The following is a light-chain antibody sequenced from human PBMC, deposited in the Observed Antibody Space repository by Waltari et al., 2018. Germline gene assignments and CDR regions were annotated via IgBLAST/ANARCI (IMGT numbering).Light chain of an antibody. Sequence: QLVLPQTPSASAAPGASVKLTCTLSSGHSSNIIAWLQQKPEKGPRYLMKVNSDGSHSKGDEIPDRFSGSSSGAERYLTISTVQSEDEADYYCQTGGHGTWVFGGGTKLTVL. J-gene: IGLJ3*02. CDR1: SGHSSNI. V-gene: IGLV4-69*01. CDR2: VNSDGSH. CDR3: QTGGHGTWV.